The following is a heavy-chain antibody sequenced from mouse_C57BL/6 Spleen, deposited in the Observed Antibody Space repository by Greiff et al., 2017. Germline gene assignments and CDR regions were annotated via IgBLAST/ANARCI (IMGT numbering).Heavy chain of an antibody. V-gene: IGHV3-6*01. CDR3: ARDWVGTDY. J-gene: IGHJ2*01. CDR2: ISYDGSN. CDR1: GYSITSGYY. D-gene: IGHD1-1*02. Sequence: VQLKESGPGLVKPSQSLSLTCSVTGYSITSGYYWNWIRQFPGNKLEWMGYISYDGSNNYNPSLKNRISITRDTSKNQFFLKLNSVTTEDTATYYCARDWVGTDYWGQGTTLTVSS.